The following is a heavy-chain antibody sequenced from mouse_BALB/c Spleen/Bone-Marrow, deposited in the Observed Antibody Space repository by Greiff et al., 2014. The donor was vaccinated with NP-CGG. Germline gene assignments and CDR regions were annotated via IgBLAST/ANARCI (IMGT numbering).Heavy chain of an antibody. D-gene: IGHD4-1*02. CDR1: GYSLTSYW. J-gene: IGHJ2*01. V-gene: IGHV1-55*01. CDR3: SQQGQDY. CDR2: IYPGSDIT. Sequence: VQLKQSGAELVKPGTSVKMSCKASGYSLTSYWMHWVKQRPGQGLEWIGDIYPGSDITSYSEKFKSKATLTVDPSSSTSYMQVSSLTSEDAAIYYCSQQGQDYWGQGTTLTVSS.